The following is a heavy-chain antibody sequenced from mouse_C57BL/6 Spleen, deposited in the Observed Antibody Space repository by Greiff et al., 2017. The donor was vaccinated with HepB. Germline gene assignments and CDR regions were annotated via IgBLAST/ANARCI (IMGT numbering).Heavy chain of an antibody. CDR2: ISSGGDYI. Sequence: EVMLVESGEGLVKPGGSLKLSCAASGFTFSSYAMSWVRQTPEKRLEWVAYISSGGDYIYYADTVKGRFTISRDNARDTLYLQMSSLKSEDTAMYYCTMITAGFAYWGQGTLVTVSA. V-gene: IGHV5-9-1*02. CDR1: GFTFSSYA. CDR3: TMITAGFAY. D-gene: IGHD2-4*01. J-gene: IGHJ3*01.